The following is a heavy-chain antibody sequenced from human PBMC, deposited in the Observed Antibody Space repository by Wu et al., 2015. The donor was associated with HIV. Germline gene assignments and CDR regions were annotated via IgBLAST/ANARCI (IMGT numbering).Heavy chain of an antibody. J-gene: IGHJ4*02. V-gene: IGHV1-24*01. CDR3: LTGIATADTTFYFDY. CDR1: GYILSKIS. Sequence: QVHLIQSGAEVKKPGASVTVSCKVSGYILSKISMHWVRQSPGKGLEWMGGFSPKDGETIYAQKFQGRVTITEDISTDTAYMEVSSLRSEDTAVYYCLTGIATADTTFYFDYWGQGTLVTVSS. CDR2: FSPKDGET. D-gene: IGHD6-13*01.